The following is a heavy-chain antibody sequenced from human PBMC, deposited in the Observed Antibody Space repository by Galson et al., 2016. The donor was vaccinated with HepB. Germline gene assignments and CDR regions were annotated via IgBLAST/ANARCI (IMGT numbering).Heavy chain of an antibody. D-gene: IGHD6-13*01. CDR1: GGSISYYF. J-gene: IGHJ5*02. Sequence: SETLSLTCTVSGGSISYYFWSWIRQPPGKGLEWIGYISNSGSTKYNPSLKSRVTISVDTSKNQLSLKLRSVTAADTAVYYCATSPAVKRRVGYYSGSWVPGESWFDPWGQGTLVTVSS. V-gene: IGHV4-59*01. CDR2: ISNSGST. CDR3: ATSPAVKRRVGYYSGSWVPGESWFDP.